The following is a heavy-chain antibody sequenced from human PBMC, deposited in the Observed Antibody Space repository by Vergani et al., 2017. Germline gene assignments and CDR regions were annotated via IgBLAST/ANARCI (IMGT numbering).Heavy chain of an antibody. Sequence: QVQLVESGGGVVQPGRSLRLSCAASGFTFSSYAMHWVRQAPGKGLEWIGEINHSGSTNYNPSLKSRVTISVDTSKNQFSLKLSSVTAADTAVYYCARVVSSYKAMPDYWGQGTLVTVSS. CDR1: GFTFSSYA. CDR3: ARVVSSYKAMPDY. J-gene: IGHJ4*02. V-gene: IGHV4-34*01. D-gene: IGHD5-24*01. CDR2: INHSGST.